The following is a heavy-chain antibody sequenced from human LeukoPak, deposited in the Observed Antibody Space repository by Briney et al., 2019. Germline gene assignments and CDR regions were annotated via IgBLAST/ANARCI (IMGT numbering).Heavy chain of an antibody. J-gene: IGHJ4*02. CDR3: AKDIGSYYDH. CDR2: IQYDGSKK. CDR1: GFTFSSNG. V-gene: IGHV3-30*02. D-gene: IGHD3-10*01. Sequence: PGGSLRLSCVASGFTFSSNGMHWVRQAPGKGLEWVTFIQYDGSKKYYADSVKGRFTISRDNSKNTLYLEMNSLRAEDTAVYYCAKDIGSYYDHWGQGILVTVSS.